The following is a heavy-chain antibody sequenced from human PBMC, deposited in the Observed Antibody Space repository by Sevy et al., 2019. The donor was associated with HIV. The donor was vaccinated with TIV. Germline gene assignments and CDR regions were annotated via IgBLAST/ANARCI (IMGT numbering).Heavy chain of an antibody. CDR2: FDPQRGKI. CDR1: EYSLNELS. J-gene: IGHJ4*02. D-gene: IGHD4-17*01. Sequence: ASVKVSCQVFEYSLNELSIHWVRQAPGKGLEWMGGFDPQRGKIFYAQKFQGRVTMTEDTSTETAYMELSNLRSEDTAVYYCTTDVHLGDFRLWDDWGQGTRVTVSS. V-gene: IGHV1-24*01. CDR3: TTDVHLGDFRLWDD.